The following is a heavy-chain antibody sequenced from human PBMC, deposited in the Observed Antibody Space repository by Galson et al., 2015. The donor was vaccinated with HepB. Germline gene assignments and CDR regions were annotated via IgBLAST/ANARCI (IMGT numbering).Heavy chain of an antibody. CDR2: MSGSGETI. Sequence: SLRLSCAASGFTFSSSAMTWVRQAPGKGLEWVSCMSGSGETIYYVESVQGRFTISRDNSKNTLYLQMNSLRAEDTAVYYCAKDMADFYASSGYYASWEFDYWGQGTLVTVSS. V-gene: IGHV3-23*01. CDR3: AKDMADFYASSGYYASWEFDY. CDR1: GFTFSSSA. D-gene: IGHD3-22*01. J-gene: IGHJ4*02.